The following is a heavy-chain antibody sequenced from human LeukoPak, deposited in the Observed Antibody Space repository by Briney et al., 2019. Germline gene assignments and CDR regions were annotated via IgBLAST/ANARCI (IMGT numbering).Heavy chain of an antibody. D-gene: IGHD1-26*01. V-gene: IGHV1-69*13. Sequence: SVKVSCKASGYTFTSYGISWLRQAPGQGLDWMGGIIPIFGTANYAQKFQGRVTITADESTSTAYMELSSLRSEDTAVYYCARGHARSYSGDWFDPWGQGTLVTVSS. CDR1: GYTFTSYG. J-gene: IGHJ5*02. CDR3: ARGHARSYSGDWFDP. CDR2: IIPIFGTA.